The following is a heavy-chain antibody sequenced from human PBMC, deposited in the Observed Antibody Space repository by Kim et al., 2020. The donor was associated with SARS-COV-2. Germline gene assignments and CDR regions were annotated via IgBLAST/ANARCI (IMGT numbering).Heavy chain of an antibody. CDR2: IWYDGSNK. CDR3: AREIWEYSSSWPRSDYYYYGMDV. V-gene: IGHV3-33*01. J-gene: IGHJ6*02. Sequence: GGSLRLSCAASGFTFSSYGMHWVRQAPGKGLEWVAVIWYDGSNKYYADSVKGRFTISRDNSKNTLYLQMNSLRAEDTAVYYCAREIWEYSSSWPRSDYYYYGMDVWGQGTTVTVSS. D-gene: IGHD6-13*01. CDR1: GFTFSSYG.